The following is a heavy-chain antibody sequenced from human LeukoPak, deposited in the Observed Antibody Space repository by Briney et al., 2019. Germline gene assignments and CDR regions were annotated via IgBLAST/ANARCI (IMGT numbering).Heavy chain of an antibody. J-gene: IGHJ6*03. CDR2: ISWNSDSR. V-gene: IGHV3-9*01. D-gene: IGHD3-10*01. CDR3: AKDSGLYYGSGSYGYMEV. CDR1: GFTFDDYA. Sequence: GGSLRLSCEVSGFTFDDYAMHWVRQAPGKGLEWVSGISWNSDSRGYADSVKGRFTISRDNAKNSLYLQMSSLRPEDTALYYCAKDSGLYYGSGSYGYMEVWGKGTTVTISS.